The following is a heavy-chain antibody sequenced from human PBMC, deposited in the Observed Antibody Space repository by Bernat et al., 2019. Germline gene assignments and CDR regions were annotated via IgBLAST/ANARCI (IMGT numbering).Heavy chain of an antibody. Sequence: EVQLVESGGGLVQPGGSLRLSCAASGFTFSSYWMSWVRQAPGKGLGWGANIKQDGSEKYYVDSVKGRFTISRDNAKNSLYLQMNSLRAEDTAVYYCARDGGYCSGGSCYDAFDIWGQGTMVTVSS. J-gene: IGHJ3*02. CDR2: IKQDGSEK. D-gene: IGHD2-15*01. CDR1: GFTFSSYW. V-gene: IGHV3-7*03. CDR3: ARDGGYCSGGSCYDAFDI.